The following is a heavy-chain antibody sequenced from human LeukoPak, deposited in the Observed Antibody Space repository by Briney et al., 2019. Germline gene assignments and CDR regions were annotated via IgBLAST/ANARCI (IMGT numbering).Heavy chain of an antibody. CDR2: IYPGDSDT. Sequence: GESLKISCEGSGYSFTSYWIGWVRQMPGKGLEWMGIIYPGDSDTRYSPSFQGQVTISVDKSISTAYLQWSSLKASDTAMYYCARLGGDFWSGYYFDYWGQGTLVTVSS. CDR1: GYSFTSYW. D-gene: IGHD3-3*01. CDR3: ARLGGDFWSGYYFDY. J-gene: IGHJ4*02. V-gene: IGHV5-51*01.